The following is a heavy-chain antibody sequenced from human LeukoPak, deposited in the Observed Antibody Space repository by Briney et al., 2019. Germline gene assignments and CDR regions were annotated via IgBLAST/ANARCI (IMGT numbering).Heavy chain of an antibody. D-gene: IGHD3-9*01. CDR3: ARDGHVYYDILTGYYRLVPQLGY. CDR2: ISAYNGST. J-gene: IGHJ4*02. CDR1: GYTFTSYG. Sequence: ASVKVSCKASGYTFTSYGISWVRQAPGQGLEWMGWISAYNGSTNYAQKLQGRVTMTTDTSTSTAYMELRSLRSDDTAVYYCARDGHVYYDILTGYYRLVPQLGYWGQGTLVTVSS. V-gene: IGHV1-18*01.